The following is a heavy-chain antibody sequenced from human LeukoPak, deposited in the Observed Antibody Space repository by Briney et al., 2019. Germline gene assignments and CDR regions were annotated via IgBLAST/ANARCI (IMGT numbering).Heavy chain of an antibody. V-gene: IGHV3-7*04. D-gene: IGHD3-10*02. J-gene: IGHJ3*02. CDR3: ARESPVPGNFAFDI. Sequence: GGSLRLSCAASGFTFSNFWMSWVRQAPGKGLEWVANIKQDGREKYYVDSVKGRFTISRDNAKNSQYLRMNSLRAEDTAVYYCARESPVPGNFAFDIWGQGTMVTVSS. CDR2: IKQDGREK. CDR1: GFTFSNFW.